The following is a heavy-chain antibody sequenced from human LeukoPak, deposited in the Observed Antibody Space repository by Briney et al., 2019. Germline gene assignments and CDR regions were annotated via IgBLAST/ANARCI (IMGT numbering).Heavy chain of an antibody. Sequence: GGSLRLSCAASGFSFSDYYMSWIRQAPGKGLEWVSYISSSGSTIYYADSVKGRFTISRDNAKNSLYLQLNSLRDEDTAVYYCARDRTEYSSSRPYYWGQGTLVTVSS. D-gene: IGHD6-13*01. CDR2: ISSSGSTI. V-gene: IGHV3-11*01. CDR1: GFSFSDYY. J-gene: IGHJ4*02. CDR3: ARDRTEYSSSRPYY.